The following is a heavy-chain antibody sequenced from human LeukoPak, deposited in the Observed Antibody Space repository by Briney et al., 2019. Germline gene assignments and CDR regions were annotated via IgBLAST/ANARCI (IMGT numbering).Heavy chain of an antibody. CDR2: IYHSGST. V-gene: IGHV4-34*01. CDR1: GGSFSGYY. D-gene: IGHD6-19*01. J-gene: IGHJ4*02. CDR3: ARVLRQWLAYFDY. Sequence: SETLSLTCAVYGGSFSGYYWSWIRQPPGKGLEWIGEIYHSGSTNYNPSLKSRVTISVDKSKNQFSLKLSSVTAADTAVYYCARVLRQWLAYFDYWGQGTLVTVSS.